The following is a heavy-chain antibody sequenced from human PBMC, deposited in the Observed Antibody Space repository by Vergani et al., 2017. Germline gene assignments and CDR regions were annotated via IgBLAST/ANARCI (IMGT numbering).Heavy chain of an antibody. D-gene: IGHD2-2*01. CDR3: ARDPCSTSCALDY. J-gene: IGHJ4*02. V-gene: IGHV3-48*03. CDR1: GFTFSSYE. CDR2: ISSSGRTI. Sequence: EVQLVESGGGLVQPGGSLRLSCAASGFTFSSYEMNWVRQAPGKGLEWVSYISSSGRTINYADSVKGRFTISRDNAQNSLYLQMNILRAEDTAVYYCARDPCSTSCALDYWGQGTLVTVSS.